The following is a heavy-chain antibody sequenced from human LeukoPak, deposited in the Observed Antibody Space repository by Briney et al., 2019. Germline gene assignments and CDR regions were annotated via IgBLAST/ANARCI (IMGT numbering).Heavy chain of an antibody. CDR1: GGTFCRYG. J-gene: IGHJ3*02. D-gene: IGHD2-15*01. CDR2: VSPLYGTS. V-gene: IGHV1-69*01. CDR3: ARDCSGGRCYGAFDI. Sequence: SVKVSCKASGGTFCRYGITWLRQAPGQRLEWMGGVSPLYGTSDYAQRFQGRVTISAEESTSTASLEVRSLKSEDTAVYYCARDCSGGRCYGAFDIWGQGTLVIVSS.